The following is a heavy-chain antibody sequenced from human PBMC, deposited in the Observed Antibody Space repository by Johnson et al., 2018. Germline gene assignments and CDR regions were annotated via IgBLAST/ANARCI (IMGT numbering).Heavy chain of an antibody. CDR1: GASISSSNW. CDR3: GRDNEFQFDSLGSVGLALDI. D-gene: IGHD3-9*01. J-gene: IGHJ3*02. Sequence: QVQLQESGPGLVKPSETLSLTCGVSGASISSSNWWSWVRQSPGKGLEWIGEVYHSGSTNYNPSLQSRVTISVDESKNQFSLKLKSVTAADTAGYYCGRDNEFQFDSLGSVGLALDIWGQGTMVFVSS. CDR2: VYHSGST. V-gene: IGHV4-4*02.